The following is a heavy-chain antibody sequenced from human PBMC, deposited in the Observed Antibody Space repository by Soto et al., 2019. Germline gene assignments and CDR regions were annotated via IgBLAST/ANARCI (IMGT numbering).Heavy chain of an antibody. CDR1: GFSVSARGVG. CDR3: AHSPWGAAPDY. CDR2: IYWNDDK. Sequence: SGPTLVNPTQTLALTCALSGFSVSARGVGVGWIRQPPGKALEWLAIIYWNDDKLYRPSLQSRLTITKDTSKNQVVLTMTNMDPVDTATYYCAHSPWGAAPDYWGQGTPVTVSS. V-gene: IGHV2-5*01. J-gene: IGHJ4*02. D-gene: IGHD3-16*01.